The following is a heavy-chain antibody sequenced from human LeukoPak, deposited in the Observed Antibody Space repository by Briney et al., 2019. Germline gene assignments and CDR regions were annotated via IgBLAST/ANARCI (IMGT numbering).Heavy chain of an antibody. Sequence: GGSLRLSCAASGFTFSSYSMSWVRQAPGKGLEWVSYISSSSSTIYYADSVKGRFTISRDNAKNSLYLQMNSLRAEDTAVYYCAREQVGLRMGFDPWGQGTLVTVSS. CDR3: AREQVGLRMGFDP. J-gene: IGHJ5*02. CDR2: ISSSSSTI. D-gene: IGHD4-17*01. CDR1: GFTFSSYS. V-gene: IGHV3-48*04.